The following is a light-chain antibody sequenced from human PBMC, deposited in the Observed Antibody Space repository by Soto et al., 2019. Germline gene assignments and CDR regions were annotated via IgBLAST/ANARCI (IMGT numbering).Light chain of an antibody. CDR2: DVS. J-gene: IGLJ1*01. V-gene: IGLV2-14*01. CDR3: SSYTSSSLYV. CDR1: SSDVGGYNY. Sequence: QSALTQPASVSGSPGQSITISCTGTSSDVGGYNYVSWYQQHPGKAPKLMIYDVSNRPSGVSNRFSGSKSGNTASLNISGLQAEDAADYYCSSYTSSSLYVLGTGTKLTVL.